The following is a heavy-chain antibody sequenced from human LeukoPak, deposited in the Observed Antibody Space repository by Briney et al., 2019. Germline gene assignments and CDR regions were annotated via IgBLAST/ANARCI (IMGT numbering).Heavy chain of an antibody. CDR1: GYSISSGYY. CDR2: IYHSGST. CDR3: ARHSRSSIFGVVMAVSY. J-gene: IGHJ4*02. D-gene: IGHD3-3*01. V-gene: IGHV4-38-2*01. Sequence: SETLSLTCAVSGYSISSGYYWGWIRQPPGKGLEWIGSIYHSGSTYYNPSLKSRVTISVDTSKNQFSLKLSSVTAADTAVYYCARHSRSSIFGVVMAVSYWGQGTLATVSS.